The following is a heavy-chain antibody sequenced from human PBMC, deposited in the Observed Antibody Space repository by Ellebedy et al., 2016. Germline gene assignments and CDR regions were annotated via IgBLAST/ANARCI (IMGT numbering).Heavy chain of an antibody. D-gene: IGHD6-19*01. J-gene: IGHJ6*02. Sequence: GGSLRLSCAASGFTVSSNYMSWVRQAPGKGLEWVSVIYSGGSTYYADSVKGRFTISRDNSKNTLYLQMNSLRAEDTAVYYCARAPSGYSSGWYEDYYGMDVWGQGTTVTVSS. CDR1: GFTVSSNY. CDR3: ARAPSGYSSGWYEDYYGMDV. V-gene: IGHV3-66*01. CDR2: IYSGGST.